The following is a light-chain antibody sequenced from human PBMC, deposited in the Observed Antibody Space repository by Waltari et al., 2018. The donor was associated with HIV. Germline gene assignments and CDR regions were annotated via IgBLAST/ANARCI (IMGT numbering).Light chain of an antibody. CDR3: SSYTSSTILA. V-gene: IGLV2-14*01. CDR1: RRDVGGYNY. J-gene: IGLJ2*01. Sequence: QSALTQPASVSGSPGQSITISCTGTRRDVGGYNYVSWYQQHPGKAPKLTIYEVSNRPSGVSDRFSGSKSGNTASLTISGLQAADEGDYYCSSYTSSTILAFGEGTKLTVL. CDR2: EVS.